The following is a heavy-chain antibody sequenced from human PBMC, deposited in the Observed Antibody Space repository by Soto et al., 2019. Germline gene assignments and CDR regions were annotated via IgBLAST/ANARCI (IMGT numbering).Heavy chain of an antibody. D-gene: IGHD6-6*01. CDR2: IYHSGTL. Sequence: PAETLSLTRNDFSGSITSIEYSRNWIRQPPGNGLEWIGFIYHSGTLEYNPSLKNRVTISLDRSEILFSLKLSSVTAAHTAVYFCARDHYSSSYHNYFD. V-gene: IGHV4-30-2*01. J-gene: IGHJ4*01. CDR1: SGSITSIEYS. CDR3: ARDHYSSSYHNYFD.